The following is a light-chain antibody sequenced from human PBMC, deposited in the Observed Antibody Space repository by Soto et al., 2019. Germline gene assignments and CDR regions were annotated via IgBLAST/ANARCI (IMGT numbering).Light chain of an antibody. CDR2: DND. Sequence: QSVLTQPPSVSAPPGQKVTISCSGSTSNIAINYVSWYQKVPGTAPTLLIYDNDKLPSGIPDRFSASKSGTAATLDISGLQTGDEADYYCATWDISLTAVLFGGGTKLTVL. CDR3: ATWDISLTAVL. CDR1: TSNIAINY. V-gene: IGLV1-51*01. J-gene: IGLJ3*02.